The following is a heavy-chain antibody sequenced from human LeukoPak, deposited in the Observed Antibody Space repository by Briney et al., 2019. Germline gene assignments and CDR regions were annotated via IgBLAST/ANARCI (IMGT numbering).Heavy chain of an antibody. CDR1: GGSISNYY. D-gene: IGHD2-15*01. Sequence: SETLSLTCIISGGSISNYYWSWIRQPPGKGLEWIGYVYYTGSSNSNPSLKSRVTISIDTSNNQSSLKLSSVTAADTAMYYCARGDNGYCNGGSCYSPRIWGQGTMVTVSS. J-gene: IGHJ3*02. CDR2: VYYTGSS. CDR3: ARGDNGYCNGGSCYSPRI. V-gene: IGHV4-59*01.